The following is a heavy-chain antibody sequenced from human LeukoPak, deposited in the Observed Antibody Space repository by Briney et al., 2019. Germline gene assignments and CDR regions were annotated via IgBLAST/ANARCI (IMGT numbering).Heavy chain of an antibody. J-gene: IGHJ4*02. CDR3: AKMVAASDY. D-gene: IGHD6-13*01. Sequence: GGSLRLSCAASGFTFSTYAMSWVREAPGKGLEWVSGISGSGGSTYYADSVKGRFTISRDNSKNTLYLQMNSLRAEDTAVYYCAKMVAASDYWGQGTLVTVSS. CDR2: ISGSGGST. V-gene: IGHV3-23*01. CDR1: GFTFSTYA.